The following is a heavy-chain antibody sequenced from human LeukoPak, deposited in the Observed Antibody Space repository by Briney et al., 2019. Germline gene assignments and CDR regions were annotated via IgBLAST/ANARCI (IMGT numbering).Heavy chain of an antibody. Sequence: PGGSLRLSCAASGLTFSNYAMVWVRQGPGKGLEWVSAIKGSGDGKYYADSVKGRFTMSRDNSKNMLYLQMNSLRDDDTAVYYCGRDPNGDYVGAFSFQRWGQGTLVTVSS. CDR3: GRDPNGDYVGAFSFQR. CDR2: IKGSGDGK. CDR1: GLTFSNYA. D-gene: IGHD4-17*01. V-gene: IGHV3-23*01. J-gene: IGHJ1*01.